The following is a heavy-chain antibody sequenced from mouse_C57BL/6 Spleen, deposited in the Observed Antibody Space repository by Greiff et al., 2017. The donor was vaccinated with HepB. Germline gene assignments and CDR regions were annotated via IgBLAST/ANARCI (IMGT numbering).Heavy chain of an antibody. CDR2: IDPSDSYT. V-gene: IGHV1-69*01. J-gene: IGHJ4*01. CDR1: GYTFTSYW. CDR3: ARTVGLDYYAMDY. Sequence: QVQLKQPGAELVMPGASVKLSCKASGYTFTSYWMHWVKQRPGQGLEWIGEIDPSDSYTNYNQKFKGKSTLTVDKSSSTAYMQLSSLTSEDSAVYYCARTVGLDYYAMDYWGQGTSVTVSS. D-gene: IGHD4-1*01.